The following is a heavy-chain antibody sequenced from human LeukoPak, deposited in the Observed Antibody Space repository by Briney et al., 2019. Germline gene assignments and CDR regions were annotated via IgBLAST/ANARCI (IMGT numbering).Heavy chain of an antibody. V-gene: IGHV3-7*01. CDR2: IKEDGSEK. CDR3: AKDYCSGGSCSIDY. D-gene: IGHD2-15*01. J-gene: IGHJ4*02. CDR1: GFTFSNYW. Sequence: GGSLRLSCAASGFTFSNYWMSWVRQAPGKGLEWVANIKEDGSEKNYVDSVRGRFTISRDNAKNSLYLQMNSLRAEDTAVYYCAKDYCSGGSCSIDYWGQGTLVTVSS.